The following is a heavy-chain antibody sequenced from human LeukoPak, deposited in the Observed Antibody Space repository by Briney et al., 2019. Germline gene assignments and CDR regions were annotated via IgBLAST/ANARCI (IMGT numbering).Heavy chain of an antibody. J-gene: IGHJ4*02. Sequence: GGSLRLSCAASGFTFSSYAMSWVRQAPGKGLEWVSGISGSGDNTYYADSVKGRFTISRDNSKNTLYVQVNSMGTEDTAAYYCAKGSYYDSSGSFYFDYWGQGTLVTVSS. CDR3: AKGSYYDSSGSFYFDY. CDR1: GFTFSSYA. CDR2: ISGSGDNT. D-gene: IGHD3-22*01. V-gene: IGHV3-23*01.